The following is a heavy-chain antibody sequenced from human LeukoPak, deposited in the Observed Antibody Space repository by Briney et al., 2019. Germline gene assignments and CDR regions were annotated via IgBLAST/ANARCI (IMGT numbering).Heavy chain of an antibody. J-gene: IGHJ6*03. CDR1: GGTFSSYA. D-gene: IGHD2-2*01. CDR3: ARVPDIVVVPAAMPYYYYMDV. V-gene: IGHV1-69*06. Sequence: ASVKVSCKASGGTFSSYAISWVRQAPGQGLEWMGGIIPIFGTANYAQKFQGRVTITADKSASTAYMELSGLRSEDTAVYYCARVPDIVVVPAAMPYYYYMDVWGKGTTVTVSS. CDR2: IIPIFGTA.